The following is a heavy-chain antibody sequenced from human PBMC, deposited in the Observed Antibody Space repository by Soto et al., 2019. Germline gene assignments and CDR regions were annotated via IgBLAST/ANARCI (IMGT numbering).Heavy chain of an antibody. J-gene: IGHJ3*02. Sequence: GASVKVSCKASGGTLSSYTISWVRQAPGQGLEWMGRIIPILGIANYAQKFQGRVTITADKSTSTAYMELSSLRSEDTAVYYCARAGSNDAFDIWGQGTMVTVSS. V-gene: IGHV1-69*02. D-gene: IGHD6-13*01. CDR1: GGTLSSYT. CDR2: IIPILGIA. CDR3: ARAGSNDAFDI.